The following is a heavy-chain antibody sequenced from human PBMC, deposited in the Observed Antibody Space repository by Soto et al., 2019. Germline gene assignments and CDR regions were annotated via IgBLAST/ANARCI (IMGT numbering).Heavy chain of an antibody. CDR1: GGSISSYY. Sequence: PSETLSLTCTVSGGSISSYYWSWIRQPPGKGLEWIGYIYYSGSTNYNPSLKSRVTISVDTSKNQFSLKLSSVTAADTAVYYCARHGPRDSSGYYYPPSYFDYWGQGTLVTVSS. CDR3: ARHGPRDSSGYYYPPSYFDY. CDR2: IYYSGST. V-gene: IGHV4-59*08. D-gene: IGHD3-22*01. J-gene: IGHJ4*02.